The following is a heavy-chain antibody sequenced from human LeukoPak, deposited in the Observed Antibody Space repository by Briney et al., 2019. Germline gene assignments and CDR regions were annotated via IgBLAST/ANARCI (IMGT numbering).Heavy chain of an antibody. CDR2: MNPNSGNT. D-gene: IGHD4-17*01. J-gene: IGHJ6*03. CDR1: GYTFTSYD. CDR3: ASSFPTVTTLGYYYYMDV. V-gene: IGHV1-8*01. Sequence: ASVKVSCKASGYTFTSYDINWVRQATGQGLEWMGWMNPNSGNTGYAQKFQGRVTMTRNTSISTAYMELSSLRSEDTAVYYCASSFPTVTTLGYYYYMDVWGKGTTVTISS.